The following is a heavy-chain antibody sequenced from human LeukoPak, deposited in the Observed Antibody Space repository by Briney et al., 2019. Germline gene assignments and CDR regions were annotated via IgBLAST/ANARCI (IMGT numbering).Heavy chain of an antibody. Sequence: GGSLRLSCAASGFTFNSYSMNWVRQAPGKGLEWVSYITSSSGTIYYADSVKGRFTISRDNAKNSLYLQMNSLRAEDMAVYYCARAGGSYQVFDYWGQGTLVTVSS. CDR1: GFTFNSYS. J-gene: IGHJ4*02. CDR3: ARAGGSYQVFDY. V-gene: IGHV3-48*01. D-gene: IGHD1-26*01. CDR2: ITSSSGTI.